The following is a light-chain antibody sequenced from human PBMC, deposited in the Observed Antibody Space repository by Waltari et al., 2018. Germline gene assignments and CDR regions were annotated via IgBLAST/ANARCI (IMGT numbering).Light chain of an antibody. V-gene: IGLV2-8*01. CDR1: SSDVGAYNY. CDR3: SSYTGSTNNLYV. CDR2: DVT. J-gene: IGLJ1*01. Sequence: QSALTQPPSASGSPGQSVAISCPGTSSDVGAYNYVSWYQQHPGKAPKLIIYDVTKRPSGVPDRFSGSKSGNTASLTVSGLQADDEADYHCSSYTGSTNNLYVFGTGTKVTAL.